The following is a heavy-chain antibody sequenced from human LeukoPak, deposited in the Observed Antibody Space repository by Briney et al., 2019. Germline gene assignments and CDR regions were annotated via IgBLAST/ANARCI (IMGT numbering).Heavy chain of an antibody. J-gene: IGHJ3*02. CDR2: IIPILGIA. D-gene: IGHD3-22*01. CDR3: ARGSSGDAFDI. V-gene: IGHV1-69*04. CDR1: GGTFSSYA. Sequence: SVKVSCKASGGTFSSYAISWVRQALGQGLEWMGRIIPILGIANYAQKFQGRVTITADKSTSTAYMELSSLRSEDTAVYYCARGSSGDAFDIWGQGTMVTVSS.